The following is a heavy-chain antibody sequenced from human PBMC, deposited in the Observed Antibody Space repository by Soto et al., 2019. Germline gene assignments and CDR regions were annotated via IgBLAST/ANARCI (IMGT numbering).Heavy chain of an antibody. CDR1: GFTLRNYA. Sequence: PGGSLRLSCAASGFTLRNYAMSWVRQAPGKGLEWVSAISGNGEMYYADSVKGRFTISRDNAKNSLYLQMNSLRAEDTAVYYCARDSSSWPLYNWFDPWGQGTLVTVSS. J-gene: IGHJ5*02. D-gene: IGHD6-13*01. CDR2: ISGNGEM. CDR3: ARDSSSWPLYNWFDP. V-gene: IGHV3-21*01.